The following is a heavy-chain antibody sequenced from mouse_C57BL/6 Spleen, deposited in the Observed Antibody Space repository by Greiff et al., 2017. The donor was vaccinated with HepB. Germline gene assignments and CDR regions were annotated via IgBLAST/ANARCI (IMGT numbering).Heavy chain of an antibody. CDR1: GYTFTSYW. D-gene: IGHD1-1*01. Sequence: QVQLQQPGAELVKPGASVKMSCKASGYTFTSYWITWVKQRPGQGLEWIGDIYPGSGSPNYNEKFKSKATLTVDTSSSTAYMQRSSLASEDSAVYYCAREGFVTTGRDYWGQGTTLTVSS. J-gene: IGHJ2*01. CDR3: AREGFVTTGRDY. V-gene: IGHV1-55*01. CDR2: IYPGSGSP.